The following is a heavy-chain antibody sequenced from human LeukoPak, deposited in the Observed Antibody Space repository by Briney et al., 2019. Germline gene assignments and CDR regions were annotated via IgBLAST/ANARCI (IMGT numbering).Heavy chain of an antibody. CDR3: ARVGVTGGAGIDY. CDR1: GWTFSGYY. J-gene: IGHJ4*02. CDR2: INHSGST. D-gene: IGHD7-27*01. Sequence: PSETLSLTCAVYGWTFSGYYWSWIRQPPGKGLEWIGEINHSGSTNYNPSLKSRVTISVDTSKNQFSLKLSSVTAADTAVYYCARVGVTGGAGIDYWGQGTLVTVSS. V-gene: IGHV4-34*01.